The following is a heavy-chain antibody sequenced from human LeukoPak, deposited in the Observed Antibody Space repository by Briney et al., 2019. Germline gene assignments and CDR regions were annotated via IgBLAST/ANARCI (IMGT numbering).Heavy chain of an antibody. CDR2: INHSGST. D-gene: IGHD3-22*01. J-gene: IGHJ4*02. V-gene: IGHV4-34*01. Sequence: PSETLSLTCAVYGGSFSGYYWSWIRQPPGKGQEWIGEINHSGSTNYNPSLKSRVTISVDTSKNQFSLKLSSVTAADTAVYYCARATYYYDSSGYLFDYWGQGTLVTVSS. CDR1: GGSFSGYY. CDR3: ARATYYYDSSGYLFDY.